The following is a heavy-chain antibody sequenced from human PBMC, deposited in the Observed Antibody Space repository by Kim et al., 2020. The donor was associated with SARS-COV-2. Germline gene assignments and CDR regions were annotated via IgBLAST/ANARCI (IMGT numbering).Heavy chain of an antibody. D-gene: IGHD1-7*01. V-gene: IGHV3-9*01. CDR3: AKAPRTYWSGYYFDY. CDR1: GFTFDDYA. J-gene: IGHJ4*01. Sequence: GGSLRLSCAASGFTFDDYAMHWVRQAPGKGLEWVSGISWNSGSIGYADSVKGRFTISRDNAKNSLYLQMNSLRAEDTALYYCAKAPRTYWSGYYFDYWG. CDR2: ISWNSGSI.